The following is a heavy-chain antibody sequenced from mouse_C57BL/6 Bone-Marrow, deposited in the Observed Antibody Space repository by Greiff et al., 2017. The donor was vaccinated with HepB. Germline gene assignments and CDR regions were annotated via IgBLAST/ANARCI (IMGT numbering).Heavy chain of an antibody. CDR2: IYPGGGYT. CDR1: GYTFTNYW. J-gene: IGHJ2*01. D-gene: IGHD1-1*01. CDR3: ARGDYGSSFDY. Sequence: QVQLKESGAELVRPGTSVKMSCKASGYTFTNYWIGWAKQRPGHGLEWIGYIYPGGGYTNYNEKFKGKATLTADKSSSTAYMQFSSLTSEDSAIYYCARGDYGSSFDYWGQGTTLTVSS. V-gene: IGHV1-63*01.